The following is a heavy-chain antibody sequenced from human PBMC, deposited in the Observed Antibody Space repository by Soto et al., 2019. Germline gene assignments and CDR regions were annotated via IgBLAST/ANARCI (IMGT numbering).Heavy chain of an antibody. J-gene: IGHJ4*02. CDR3: ARYYYDSEFDY. V-gene: IGHV4-31*03. CDR2: IYYSGST. CDR1: GGSISSGGYY. D-gene: IGHD3-22*01. Sequence: SETLSLTCTVSGGSISSGGYYWSWIRQYPGKGLEWIGYIYYSGSTYYNPSLKSRVTISVDTSKNQFSLKLSSVTAADTAVYYCARYYYDSEFDYWGQGTLVTVSS.